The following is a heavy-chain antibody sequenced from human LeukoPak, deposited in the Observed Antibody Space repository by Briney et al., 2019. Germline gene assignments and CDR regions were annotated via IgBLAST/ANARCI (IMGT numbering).Heavy chain of an antibody. CDR2: INQSGST. Sequence: SETLSLTCAVYGGPFSSYYWSWIRQPPGKGLEWIGEINQSGSTNYNPSLKSRVTISVDTSKNQFSLKLSSVTAADTAVYYCARVRGGRYYYDSSGYLSFDYWGQGTLVTVSS. CDR1: GGPFSSYY. CDR3: ARVRGGRYYYDSSGYLSFDY. V-gene: IGHV4-34*01. D-gene: IGHD3-22*01. J-gene: IGHJ4*02.